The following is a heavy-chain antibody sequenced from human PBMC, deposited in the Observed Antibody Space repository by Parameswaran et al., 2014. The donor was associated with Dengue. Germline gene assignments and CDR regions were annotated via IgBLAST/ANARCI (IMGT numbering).Heavy chain of an antibody. CDR3: ARGPPIAVAHYYYYGMDV. D-gene: IGHD6-19*01. J-gene: IGHJ6*02. CDR2: MNPNSGNT. Sequence: WVRQAPGQGLEWMGWMNPNSGNTGYAQKFQGRVTMTRNTSISTAYMELSSLRSEDTAVYYCARGPPIAVAHYYYYGMDVWGQGTTVTVSS. V-gene: IGHV1-8*01.